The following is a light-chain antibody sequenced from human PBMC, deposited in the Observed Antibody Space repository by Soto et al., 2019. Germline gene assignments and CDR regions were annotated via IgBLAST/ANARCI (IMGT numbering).Light chain of an antibody. CDR1: QRVSSN. V-gene: IGKV3-15*01. CDR2: GAS. J-gene: IGKJ3*01. Sequence: EIVMTQSPATLSVSPGERPTLSCRASQRVSSNLAWYQQKPGQAPRLLIYGASTRATGIPARFSGSGSGTEFTLTISSLQSEDFAVYYCQQYNNWPPGTFGPGTKVDIK. CDR3: QQYNNWPPGT.